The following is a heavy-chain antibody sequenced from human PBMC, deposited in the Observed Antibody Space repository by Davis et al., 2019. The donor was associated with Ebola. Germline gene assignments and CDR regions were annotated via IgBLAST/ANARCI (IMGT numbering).Heavy chain of an antibody. CDR3: ARSTPGMTTAPFFDY. J-gene: IGHJ4*02. V-gene: IGHV3-21*01. CDR2: ISSSSIYI. Sequence: GESLKISCAASGFTFSSYSMNWVRQAPGKGLEWVSSISSSSIYIYYADSVKGRFTISRDNAKNSLYLQMNSLRAEDTAVYYCARSTPGMTTAPFFDYWGQGTLVTVSS. D-gene: IGHD4-11*01. CDR1: GFTFSSYS.